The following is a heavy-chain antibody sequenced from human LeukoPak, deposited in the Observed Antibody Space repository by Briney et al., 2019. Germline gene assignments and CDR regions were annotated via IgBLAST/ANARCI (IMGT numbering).Heavy chain of an antibody. V-gene: IGHV3-30*04. CDR1: GFSFNNYA. CDR3: VRDHDDSTGYYYVDFDY. Sequence: GTSLRLSCTGSGFSFNNYAVHWVRQAPGKGLEWVAVMSYDGIKKYYADSVKGRFTISRDNARNSLYLQMNSLRAEDTAVYYCVRDHDDSTGYYYVDFDYWGQGTLVTVSS. J-gene: IGHJ4*02. CDR2: MSYDGIKK. D-gene: IGHD3-22*01.